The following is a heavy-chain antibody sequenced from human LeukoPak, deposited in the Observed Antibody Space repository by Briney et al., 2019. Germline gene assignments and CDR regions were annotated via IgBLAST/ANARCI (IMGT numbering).Heavy chain of an antibody. CDR3: ARDGFSSSWGLAY. CDR2: IGGSIGST. Sequence: GGSLRLSCAASGFTLSSYAMSWVRQPPGKGLEWVSAIGGSIGSTYYADSVKGRFTISRDNSKNTLYLQMNSLRVEDTAVYYCARDGFSSSWGLAYWGQGTLVTVSS. V-gene: IGHV3-23*01. CDR1: GFTLSSYA. D-gene: IGHD6-13*01. J-gene: IGHJ4*02.